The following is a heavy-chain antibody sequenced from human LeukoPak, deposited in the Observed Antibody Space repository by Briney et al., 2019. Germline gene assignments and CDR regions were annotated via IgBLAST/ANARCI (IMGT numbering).Heavy chain of an antibody. J-gene: IGHJ6*02. CDR3: ANTGPYDRTYYYYGMDV. Sequence: GGSLRLSCAAPGFTFSDYYMSWIRQAPGKGLEWVSYISSSGSTIYYADSVKGRFTISRDNSKNTLYLQMNSLRAEDTAVYYCANTGPYDRTYYYYGMDVWGQGTTVTVSS. D-gene: IGHD1-14*01. CDR2: ISSSGSTI. CDR1: GFTFSDYY. V-gene: IGHV3-11*01.